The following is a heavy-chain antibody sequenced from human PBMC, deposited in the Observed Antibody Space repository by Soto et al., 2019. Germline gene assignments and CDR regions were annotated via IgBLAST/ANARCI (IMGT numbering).Heavy chain of an antibody. V-gene: IGHV3-48*02. CDR3: ARDYLYAYDI. CDR2: ITSSSSAT. CDR1: GFTFSSYS. J-gene: IGHJ3*02. Sequence: PGGSLRLSCAASGFTFSSYSMNWVRQAPGKGLQWLSYITSSSSATYYADSVKGRFTISRDNAKNPLYLQLNSLRDEDTAVYYCARDYLYAYDIWGQGTMVTVSS.